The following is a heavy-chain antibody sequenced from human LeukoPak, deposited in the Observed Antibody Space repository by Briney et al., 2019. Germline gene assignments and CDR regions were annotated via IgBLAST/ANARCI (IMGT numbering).Heavy chain of an antibody. J-gene: IGHJ3*02. CDR3: GRGGSPPEGLGDAFDI. Sequence: RESLRLSCAVSGFTFSTYWMHWVRQGPGNGLVRVSRINSDGRDTRYADSVKGRFTISRDNAKNTPSLQMNCLRVEDTAIYFRGRGGSPPEGLGDAFDIWGGGTRVSVS. CDR2: INSDGRDT. D-gene: IGHD1-26*01. CDR1: GFTFSTYW. V-gene: IGHV3-74*01.